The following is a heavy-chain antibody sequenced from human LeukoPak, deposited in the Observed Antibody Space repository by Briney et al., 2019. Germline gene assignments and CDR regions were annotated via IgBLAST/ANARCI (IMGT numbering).Heavy chain of an antibody. CDR2: ISANGVDT. Sequence: PGGSLRLSCAASGLTFSNHAMTWVRQAPGKGLEWVSAISANGVDTFYAPSVKGRFTISRDNSKNTLYLQINSLRAEDTAIYYCAKDVWWSVSWGQGTLVTVSS. CDR1: GLTFSNHA. CDR3: AKDVWWSVS. D-gene: IGHD2-8*02. J-gene: IGHJ5*02. V-gene: IGHV3-23*01.